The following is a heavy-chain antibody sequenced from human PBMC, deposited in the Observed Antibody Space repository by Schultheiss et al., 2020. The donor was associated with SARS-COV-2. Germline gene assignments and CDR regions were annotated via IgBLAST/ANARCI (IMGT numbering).Heavy chain of an antibody. CDR2: IDWDDDK. Sequence: SGPTLVKPTQTLTLTCTFSGFSLSTSGVGAGWIRQPPGKALEWLALIDWDDDKYYSTSLKTRLTISKDTSKNQVVLTMTNMDPVDTATYYCARGFAFYYDNSGYYCELDYWGQGTLVTVSS. J-gene: IGHJ4*02. V-gene: IGHV2-70*01. CDR1: GFSLSTSGVG. D-gene: IGHD3-22*01. CDR3: ARGFAFYYDNSGYYCELDY.